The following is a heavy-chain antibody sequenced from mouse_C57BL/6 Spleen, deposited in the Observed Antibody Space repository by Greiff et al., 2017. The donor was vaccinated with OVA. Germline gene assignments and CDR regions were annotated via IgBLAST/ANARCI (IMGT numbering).Heavy chain of an antibody. CDR2: INYDGSST. V-gene: IGHV5-16*01. CDR1: GFTFSDYY. D-gene: IGHD2-5*01. Sequence: DVMLVESEGGLVQPGSSMKLSCTASGFTFSDYYMAWVRQVPEKGLEWVANINYDGSSTYSLDSLKSRFIISRDNAKKLLSLQKSSRKSDDTATYYCARAGYYSNYDYAMDDWGQGTSVTVSS. CDR3: ARAGYYSNYDYAMDD. J-gene: IGHJ4*01.